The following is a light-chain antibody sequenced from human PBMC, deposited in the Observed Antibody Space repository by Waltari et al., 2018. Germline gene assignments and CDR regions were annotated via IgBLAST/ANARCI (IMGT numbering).Light chain of an antibody. CDR2: AAS. J-gene: IGKJ1*01. Sequence: EIVLTQSPGTLSLSPGERDTLSCRASQSISRTLVWYQKKPGQAPRLLIYAASTRATGIPDRFSGSGSGTDFSLTISRLEPEDFAVYYCQHYLRLPVTFGQGTKVEIK. CDR3: QHYLRLPVT. V-gene: IGKV3-20*01. CDR1: QSISRT.